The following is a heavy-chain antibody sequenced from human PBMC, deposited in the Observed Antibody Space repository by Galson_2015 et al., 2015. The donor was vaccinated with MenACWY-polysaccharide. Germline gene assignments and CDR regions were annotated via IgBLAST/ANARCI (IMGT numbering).Heavy chain of an antibody. Sequence: SLRLSCAASGFTFSSYWMHWVRQVPGKGLVWDSRISSDGSSTSYADSVKGRFTISRDNAKNTLHLQMNSLRVEDTTVYYCARVHGGYSNDWPHPYYFDYWGQGTLVPVSS. V-gene: IGHV3-74*01. CDR1: GFTFSSYW. CDR2: ISSDGSST. D-gene: IGHD6-13*01. J-gene: IGHJ4*02. CDR3: ARVHGGYSNDWPHPYYFDY.